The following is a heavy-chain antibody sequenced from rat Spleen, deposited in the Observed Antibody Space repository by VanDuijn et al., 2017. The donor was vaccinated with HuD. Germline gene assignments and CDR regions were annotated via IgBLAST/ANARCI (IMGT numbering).Heavy chain of an antibody. CDR1: GFTFSDYY. D-gene: IGHD1-12*01. Sequence: EVHLVESGGGLVQPGRSLKLSCAASGFTFSDYYMAWARQAPTKGLEWVASISYDGDSIYYRDSVRGRFTISRDNAKSSLYLQMGSLRSEDTATYYCTTSYDVVFDYWGQGVMVTVSS. CDR2: ISYDGDSI. V-gene: IGHV5-20*01. J-gene: IGHJ2*01. CDR3: TTSYDVVFDY.